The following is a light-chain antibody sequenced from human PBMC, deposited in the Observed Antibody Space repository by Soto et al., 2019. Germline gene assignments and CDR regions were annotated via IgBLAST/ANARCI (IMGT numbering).Light chain of an antibody. CDR3: SAWDDSLNDYV. J-gene: IGLJ1*01. CDR2: YDD. V-gene: IGLV1-36*01. Sequence: QPVLTQPPSVSAAPRQRVTISCSGSSSNIGDNAVNWYQHLPGKAPKLLIYYDDLLSSGVSDRFSGSKSGTSASLAISGLQSDDEADYYCSAWDDSLNDYVFGTGTKLTVL. CDR1: SSNIGDNA.